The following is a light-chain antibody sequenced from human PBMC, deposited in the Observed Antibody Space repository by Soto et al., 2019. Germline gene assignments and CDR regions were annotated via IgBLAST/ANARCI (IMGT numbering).Light chain of an antibody. CDR1: QTLGTKY. CDR2: DTS. V-gene: IGKV3-20*01. Sequence: EIVLTQSPGTLPLSPGERATLSCRASQTLGTKYLAWYQQKPGQAPSLLIYDTSRRATGIPDRFSCSGSGTDFTLTISRLEPEDFAVYYCHHYGSSPPNTFGQGTKLEIK. CDR3: HHYGSSPPNT. J-gene: IGKJ2*01.